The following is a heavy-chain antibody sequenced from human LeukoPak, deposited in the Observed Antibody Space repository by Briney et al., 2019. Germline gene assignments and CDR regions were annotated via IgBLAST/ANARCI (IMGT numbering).Heavy chain of an antibody. CDR3: ARGPPEYCSGGSCYSGRNWFDP. V-gene: IGHV1-2*02. CDR2: ISPKSGGA. D-gene: IGHD2-15*01. J-gene: IGHJ5*02. Sequence: GASVKVSCKASGYTFTAYYMHWVRQAPGQGLEWMGWISPKSGGADYAQKFQGRVTMTRDTSITTAYMALSRLRFDDTAVYYCARGPPEYCSGGSCYSGRNWFDPWGQGTLVTVSS. CDR1: GYTFTAYY.